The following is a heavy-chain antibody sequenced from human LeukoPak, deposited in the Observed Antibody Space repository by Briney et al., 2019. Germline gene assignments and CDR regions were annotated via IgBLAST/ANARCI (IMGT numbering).Heavy chain of an antibody. CDR1: GFTFSDYA. Sequence: GGSLRLSCAASGFTFSDYAMSWVRQAPGKGLEWASVISGSGDSTYYADSVKGRFSISRDNPKNTLYLQMNSLRAEDTAVYYCAKDRQAAAPNVRFDPWGQGTLVTVSS. V-gene: IGHV3-23*01. CDR2: ISGSGDST. D-gene: IGHD6-13*01. CDR3: AKDRQAAAPNVRFDP. J-gene: IGHJ5*02.